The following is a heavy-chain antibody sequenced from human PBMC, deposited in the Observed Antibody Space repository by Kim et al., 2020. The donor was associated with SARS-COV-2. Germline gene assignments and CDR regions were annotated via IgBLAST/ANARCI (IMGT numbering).Heavy chain of an antibody. V-gene: IGHV4-34*01. CDR3: ARVGKRMVATSVYAFDI. J-gene: IGHJ3*02. D-gene: IGHD5-12*01. Sequence: SETLSLTCAVYGGSFSGYYWSWIRQPPGKGLEWIGEINHSGSTNYNPSLKSRVTISVDTSKNQFSLKLSSVTAADTAVYYCARVGKRMVATSVYAFDIWGQGTMVTVSS. CDR2: INHSGST. CDR1: GGSFSGYY.